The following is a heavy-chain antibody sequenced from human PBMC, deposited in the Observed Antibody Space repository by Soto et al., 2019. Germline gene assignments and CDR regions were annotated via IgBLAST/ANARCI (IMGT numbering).Heavy chain of an antibody. CDR3: VRGRAIYGEWDYYDY. V-gene: IGHV1-18*04. J-gene: IGHJ4*02. CDR2: ISAYNGNT. CDR1: GYTFPSYG. Sequence: ASVKVSCKASGYTFPSYGISWVRQAPGQGLEWMGRISAYNGNTNYAQKLQGRVTMTTDTSTSTAYMELRSLRSDDTAVYYCVRGRAIYGEWDYYDYWGQGALVTVSS. D-gene: IGHD2-8*01.